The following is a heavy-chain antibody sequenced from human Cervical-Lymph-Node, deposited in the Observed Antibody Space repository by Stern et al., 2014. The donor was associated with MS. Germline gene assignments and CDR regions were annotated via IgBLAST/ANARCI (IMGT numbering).Heavy chain of an antibody. CDR3: AREKSYFDSSGHYDVFDI. V-gene: IGHV1-69*06. J-gene: IGHJ3*02. Sequence: QVQLVQSGAEVKKPGSSVKVSCKASGGSLSTFALTWVRQAPGQGLEWMGWIIPLFNRANYAQTFQGRVTMTADKSTNTIYMELATLTFEDTAVYYCAREKSYFDSSGHYDVFDIWGQGTKVTVSS. D-gene: IGHD3-22*01. CDR1: GGSLSTFA. CDR2: IIPLFNRA.